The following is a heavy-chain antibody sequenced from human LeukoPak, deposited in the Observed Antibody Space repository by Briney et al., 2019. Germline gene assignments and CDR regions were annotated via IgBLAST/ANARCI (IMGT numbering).Heavy chain of an antibody. V-gene: IGHV1-3*03. Sequence: ASVKVSCKASGYTFTNYAMHWVRQAPGQRLEWMGWINAVTGDTKYSQEFQGRVTMTRDMSTSTVYMELSSLRSEDTAVYYCARADDTSGSYIWGQGTLVTVSS. D-gene: IGHD1-26*01. CDR2: INAVTGDT. CDR3: ARADDTSGSYI. CDR1: GYTFTNYA. J-gene: IGHJ4*02.